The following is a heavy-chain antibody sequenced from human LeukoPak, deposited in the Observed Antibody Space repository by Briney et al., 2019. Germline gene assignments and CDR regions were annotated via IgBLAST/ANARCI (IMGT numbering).Heavy chain of an antibody. CDR1: GFTFSSYG. D-gene: IGHD6-19*01. Sequence: PGGSLRLSCAASGFTFSSYGMHWVRQAPGKGLEWVAVISYDGSNKYYADSVKGRFTISRDNSKNTLYLQMNSLRAEDTAVYYCANIEQWSEDDAFDIWGQGTMVTVSS. V-gene: IGHV3-30*18. CDR2: ISYDGSNK. J-gene: IGHJ3*02. CDR3: ANIEQWSEDDAFDI.